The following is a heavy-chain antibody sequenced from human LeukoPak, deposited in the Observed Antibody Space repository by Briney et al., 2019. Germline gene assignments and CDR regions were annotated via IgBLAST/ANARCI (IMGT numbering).Heavy chain of an antibody. CDR2: INSDGSST. Sequence: PGGSLRLSCAASGFTFSSYWMHWVRQAPGKGLVWVSRINSDGSSTSYADSVKGRFTISRDNAKNTLYLQMNSLRAEDTAVYYCARVGRDTRVDYFEYCGQRTLVTVSS. CDR3: ARVGRDTRVDYFEY. J-gene: IGHJ4*02. V-gene: IGHV3-74*01. CDR1: GFTFSSYW. D-gene: IGHD5-18*01.